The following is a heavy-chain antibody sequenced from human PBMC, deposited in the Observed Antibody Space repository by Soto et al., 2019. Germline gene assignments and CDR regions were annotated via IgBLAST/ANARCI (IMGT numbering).Heavy chain of an antibody. D-gene: IGHD2-2*02. J-gene: IGHJ5*02. CDR1: GDNVSNNTAS. V-gene: IGHV6-1*01. Sequence: SQTLSLTCAISGDNVSNNTASWIWIRHSPSRGLEWLGRTFFRSKWSNDYAVSVKSRIIVNADTSKNKFSLQLNSVTPEDTAVYYCAKRDNLGTYTGYPFEPWAQGTLVPVSS. CDR2: TFFRSKWSN. CDR3: AKRDNLGTYTGYPFEP.